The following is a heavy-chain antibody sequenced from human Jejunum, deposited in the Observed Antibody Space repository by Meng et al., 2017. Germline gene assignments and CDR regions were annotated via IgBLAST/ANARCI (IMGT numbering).Heavy chain of an antibody. Sequence: QVQLQPGGAGLLTPSETLSLTCAVYGGSSSGFYLSWIRQPPGKGLEWIGEIHPSGSTDYNPSLKSRLTISLDTSKNQFSLSLNSATAADTGIYYCTRGTDRAKSGDYWGQGTLVTVSS. D-gene: IGHD1-14*01. J-gene: IGHJ4*02. V-gene: IGHV4-34*01. CDR1: GGSSSGFY. CDR3: TRGTDRAKSGDY. CDR2: IHPSGST.